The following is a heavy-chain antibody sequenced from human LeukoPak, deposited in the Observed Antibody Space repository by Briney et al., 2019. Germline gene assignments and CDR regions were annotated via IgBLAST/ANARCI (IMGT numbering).Heavy chain of an antibody. CDR3: ARGRNSSRWYFDWFDT. D-gene: IGHD6-13*01. Sequence: ASVKVSCKASGYTFTGYYMHWVRQAPGQGLEWMGWINPNSGGTNYAQKFQGRVFMTRDRSISTAYMELNRLRFGDTAVYYCARGRNSSRWYFDWFDTWGQGTLVTVSS. CDR2: INPNSGGT. CDR1: GYTFTGYY. V-gene: IGHV1-2*02. J-gene: IGHJ5*02.